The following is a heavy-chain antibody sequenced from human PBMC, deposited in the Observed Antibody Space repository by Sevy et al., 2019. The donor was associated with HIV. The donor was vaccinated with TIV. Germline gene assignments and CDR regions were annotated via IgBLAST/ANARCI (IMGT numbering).Heavy chain of an antibody. Sequence: GGSLRLSCSASGFTFSDYDMSWIRQAPGQGLEWTSHIGTSSVTNYPDSVKGRFTISRDNAKNSLYLQMNTLRVEDTAVYYCARVLKRRGVGVGGTPDYWGQGTLVTVSS. CDR1: GFTFSDYD. J-gene: IGHJ4*02. CDR2: IGTSSVT. D-gene: IGHD3-3*01. V-gene: IGHV3-11*06. CDR3: ARVLKRRGVGVGGTPDY.